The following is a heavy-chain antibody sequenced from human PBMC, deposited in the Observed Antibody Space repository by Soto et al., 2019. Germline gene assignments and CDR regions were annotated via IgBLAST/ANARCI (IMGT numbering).Heavy chain of an antibody. CDR2: IYYSGST. J-gene: IGHJ4*02. CDR1: GGSISSYY. D-gene: IGHD4-17*01. CDR3: ARLNTGLAHLIDY. Sequence: SETLSLTCTVSGGSISSYYGSWIRQPPGKGLEWIGYIYYSGSTNYNPSLKSRVTISVDTSKNQFSLKLSSVTAADTAVYYCARLNTGLAHLIDYWGQGTLVTVSS. V-gene: IGHV4-59*08.